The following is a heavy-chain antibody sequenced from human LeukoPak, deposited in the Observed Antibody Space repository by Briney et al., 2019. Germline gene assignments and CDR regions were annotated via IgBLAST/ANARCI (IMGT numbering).Heavy chain of an antibody. CDR3: ARAVPARILGDCSSTSCYLGDYYMDV. CDR1: GRSFSGYY. V-gene: IGHV4-34*10. Sequence: PSETLSLTCAVYGRSFSGYYWTWIRQTPGKGLEWIGEINHSGITDYNPSLRSRVTMSVDTSKNQFSLKLSSVTAADTAVYYCARAVPARILGDCSSTSCYLGDYYMDVWGKGTTVTISS. J-gene: IGHJ6*03. D-gene: IGHD2-2*01. CDR2: INHSGIT.